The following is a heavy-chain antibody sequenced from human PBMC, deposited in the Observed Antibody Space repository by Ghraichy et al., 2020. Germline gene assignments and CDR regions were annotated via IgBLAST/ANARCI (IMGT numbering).Heavy chain of an antibody. CDR3: AKDMDSSGYWHFDF. D-gene: IGHD3-22*01. CDR2: ISWNSGII. CDR1: GFTFDDYA. Sequence: GGSLRLSCAASGFTFDDYAIHWVRQAPGKGLEWVSRISWNSGIIGYADSVKGRFTISRDNAKNSLYLQMKSLRAEDTALYYCAKDMDSSGYWHFDFWGRGTLVTVSS. J-gene: IGHJ2*01. V-gene: IGHV3-9*01.